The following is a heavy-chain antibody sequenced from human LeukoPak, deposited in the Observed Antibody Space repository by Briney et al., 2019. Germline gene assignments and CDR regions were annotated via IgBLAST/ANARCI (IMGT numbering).Heavy chain of an antibody. V-gene: IGHV4-59*01. CDR3: ARGFDWLEVYFDY. D-gene: IGHD3-9*01. CDR1: GGSISSFY. Sequence: SETLSLTCTVSGGSISSFYWSWIRQPPGKGLEWIGYIYYTGSTNYNSSLKSRVTISVDTSKNQFSLNLSSVTAADTAMYYCARGFDWLEVYFDYWGQGTLVTVSS. CDR2: IYYTGST. J-gene: IGHJ4*02.